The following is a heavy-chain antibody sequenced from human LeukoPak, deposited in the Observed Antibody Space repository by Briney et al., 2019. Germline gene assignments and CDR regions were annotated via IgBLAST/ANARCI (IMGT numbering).Heavy chain of an antibody. CDR2: ITTSSSHI. Sequence: GGSLRLSCAASGFTFSNYNMNWVRQAPGKGLEWVSSITTSSSHIYYADSVKGRFTISRDNARNSLYLQMNSLRAEDTAVYYCASDNRVYGSGSYAFDIWGQGTMVTVSS. J-gene: IGHJ3*02. V-gene: IGHV3-21*01. CDR1: GFTFSNYN. CDR3: ASDNRVYGSGSYAFDI. D-gene: IGHD3-10*01.